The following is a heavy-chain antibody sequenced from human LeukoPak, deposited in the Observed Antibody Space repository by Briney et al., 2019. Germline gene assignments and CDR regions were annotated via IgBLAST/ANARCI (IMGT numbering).Heavy chain of an antibody. CDR2: MNPNSGNT. CDR3: ARSHPLRYEVTTWGLIDY. V-gene: IGHV1-8*01. D-gene: IGHD4-17*01. J-gene: IGHJ4*02. Sequence: GASVKVSCKASGYTFTSYDINWVRQATGQGLEWMGCMNPNSGNTGYAQKFQGRVTMTRNTSISTAYMELSSLRSEDTAVYYCARSHPLRYEVTTWGLIDYWGQGTLVTVSS. CDR1: GYTFTSYD.